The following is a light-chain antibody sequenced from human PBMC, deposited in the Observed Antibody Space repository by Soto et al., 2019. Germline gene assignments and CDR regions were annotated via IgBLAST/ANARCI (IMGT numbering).Light chain of an antibody. CDR2: DAS. CDR3: QQYNSYPLT. CDR1: QSISSW. V-gene: IGKV1-5*01. Sequence: DIQMTQSPSPLSASVGDRVTITCRASQSISSWLAWYQQKPGKAPKLLIYDASSLESGVPSRFSGSGSGTEVTLTISSLQPDDFATYYCQQYNSYPLTFGQGTKVEIK. J-gene: IGKJ1*01.